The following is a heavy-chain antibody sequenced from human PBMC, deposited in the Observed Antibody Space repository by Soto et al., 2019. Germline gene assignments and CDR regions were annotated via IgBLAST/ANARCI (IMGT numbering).Heavy chain of an antibody. Sequence: EVQLLESGGGLVQPGGSLRLSCVVSGFTFSNFAMSWVRQAPGKRLEWVSTLTGSSGVTYYADSVKCRFAISRDNSRNTLSLQMNSLTAEDTAVYYCAKGGATYGLLTHDYWGQGTRVTVSS. D-gene: IGHD3-9*01. J-gene: IGHJ4*02. CDR3: AKGGATYGLLTHDY. V-gene: IGHV3-23*01. CDR1: GFTFSNFA. CDR2: LTGSSGVT.